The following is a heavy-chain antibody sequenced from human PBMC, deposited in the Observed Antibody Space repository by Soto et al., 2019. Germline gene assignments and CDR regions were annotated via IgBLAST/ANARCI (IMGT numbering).Heavy chain of an antibody. CDR2: MNPNSGNT. J-gene: IGHJ4*02. V-gene: IGHV1-8*01. D-gene: IGHD3-3*01. Sequence: ASVKVSCKASGYTFTSYDINWVRQATGQGLEWMGWMNPNSGNTGYAQKLQGRVTMTTDTSTSTAYMELRSLRSDDTAVYYCARLGIWSGYYSPDYWGQGTLVTVSS. CDR3: ARLGIWSGYYSPDY. CDR1: GYTFTSYD.